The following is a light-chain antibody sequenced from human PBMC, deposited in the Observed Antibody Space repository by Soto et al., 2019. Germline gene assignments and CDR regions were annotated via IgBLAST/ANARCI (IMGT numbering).Light chain of an antibody. J-gene: IGKJ1*01. CDR2: GAS. V-gene: IGKV3-15*01. CDR3: QHYNNVPRT. CDR1: QSVSSN. Sequence: EIVMTQSPATLSVSPGERATLSCRASQSVSSNLAWYQQKPGQAPRLLIYGASTRATGIPARFSGSGSGTEFTLTISRLQYEDFAVYYCQHYNNVPRTFGQGTKVEIK.